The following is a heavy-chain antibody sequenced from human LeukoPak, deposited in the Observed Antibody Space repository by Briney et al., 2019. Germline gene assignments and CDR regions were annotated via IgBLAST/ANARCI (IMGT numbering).Heavy chain of an antibody. V-gene: IGHV3-23*01. Sequence: GGSLRLSCAASGFTFDDYGMSWVRQAPGKGLEWVSAISGSGGSTYYADSVRGRFTISRDNSKNTLYLQMNSLRAEDTAVYYCAKQELLGDWGQGTLVTVSS. J-gene: IGHJ4*02. CDR3: AKQELLGD. CDR1: GFTFDDYG. D-gene: IGHD3-16*01. CDR2: ISGSGGST.